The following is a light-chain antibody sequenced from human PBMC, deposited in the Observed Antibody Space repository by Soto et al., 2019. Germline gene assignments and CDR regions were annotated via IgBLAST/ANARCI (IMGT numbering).Light chain of an antibody. CDR2: SNN. CDR1: SSNIGSNT. V-gene: IGLV1-44*01. Sequence: SVLTQPPSASGTPGQRVTISCSGSSSNIGSNTVNWCQQLPGTAPKLLIYSNNQRPSGVPDRFSGSKSGTSASLAISGLQSEDEADYYCAAWDDSLNGFYVFGTGTKVTVL. J-gene: IGLJ1*01. CDR3: AAWDDSLNGFYV.